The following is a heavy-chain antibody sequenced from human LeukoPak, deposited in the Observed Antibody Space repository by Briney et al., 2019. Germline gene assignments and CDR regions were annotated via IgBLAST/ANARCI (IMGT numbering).Heavy chain of an antibody. CDR3: ARDEVVRGYYYYGMDV. D-gene: IGHD3-10*01. CDR2: IKQDGSEK. Sequence: PGGSLRLSCVASGFTFSSYWMSWVRQAPGKGLEWVANIKQDGSEKYYVDSVKGRFTISRDNAKNSLYLQMNSLRAEDTAVYYCARDEVVRGYYYYGMDVWGQGTTVTVSS. V-gene: IGHV3-7*05. J-gene: IGHJ6*02. CDR1: GFTFSSYW.